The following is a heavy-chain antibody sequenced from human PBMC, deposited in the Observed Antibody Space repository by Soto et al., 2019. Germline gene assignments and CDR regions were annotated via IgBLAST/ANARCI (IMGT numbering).Heavy chain of an antibody. CDR1: GGTFSSYA. Sequence: SVKVSCKASGGTFSSYAISWVRQAPGQGLEWMGGIIPIFGTANYAQKFQGRVTITADESTSTAYMELSSLRSEDTAVYYCARDQDYGDYSTYWYFDLWGRGTLVTVSS. V-gene: IGHV1-69*13. J-gene: IGHJ2*01. D-gene: IGHD4-17*01. CDR2: IIPIFGTA. CDR3: ARDQDYGDYSTYWYFDL.